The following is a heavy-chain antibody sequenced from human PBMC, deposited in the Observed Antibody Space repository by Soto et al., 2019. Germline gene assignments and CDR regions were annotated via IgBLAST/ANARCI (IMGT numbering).Heavy chain of an antibody. V-gene: IGHV3-30-3*01. J-gene: IGHJ6*02. D-gene: IGHD2-15*01. Sequence: QVQLVESGGGVVQPGRSLRLSCAASGFTFSSYAMHWVRQAPGKGLEWVAVISYDGSNKYYADSVKGRFTISRDNSKNTLYLQMNSLRAEDTAVYYCARDYCSGGSYLCGMDVLGQGTTVTVSS. CDR2: ISYDGSNK. CDR3: ARDYCSGGSYLCGMDV. CDR1: GFTFSSYA.